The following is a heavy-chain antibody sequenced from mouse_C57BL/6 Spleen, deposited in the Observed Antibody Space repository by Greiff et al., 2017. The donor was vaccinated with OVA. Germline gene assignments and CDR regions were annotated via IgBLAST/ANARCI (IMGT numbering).Heavy chain of an antibody. CDR2: ISNGGGST. Sequence: DVMLVESGGGLVQPGGSLKLSCAASGFTFSDYYMYWVRQTPEKRLEWVAYISNGGGSTYYPDTVKGRFTISRDNAKNTLYLQMSRLKSEDTAMYYCARQGDYDYPYAMDYWGQGTSVTVSS. D-gene: IGHD2-4*01. CDR3: ARQGDYDYPYAMDY. CDR1: GFTFSDYY. J-gene: IGHJ4*01. V-gene: IGHV5-12*01.